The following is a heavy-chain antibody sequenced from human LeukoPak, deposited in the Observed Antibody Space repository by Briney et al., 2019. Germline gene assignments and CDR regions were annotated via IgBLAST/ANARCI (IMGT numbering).Heavy chain of an antibody. V-gene: IGHV4-38-2*02. CDR3: ARVARLLWFGELSI. CDR2: IYHSGST. D-gene: IGHD3-10*01. Sequence: PSETLSLTCTVSGYSISSGYYWGWIRQPPGKGLEWIGSIYHSGSTYYNPSLKSRVTISVDTSKNQFSLKLSSVTAADPAVYYCARVARLLWFGELSIWGQGTLVTVSS. CDR1: GYSISSGYY. J-gene: IGHJ4*02.